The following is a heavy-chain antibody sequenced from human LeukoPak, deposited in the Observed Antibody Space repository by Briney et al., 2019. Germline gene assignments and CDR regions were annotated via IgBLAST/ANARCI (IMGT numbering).Heavy chain of an antibody. D-gene: IGHD5-24*01. CDR1: GFAFSNYW. Sequence: GGSLRLSCTASGFAFSNYWMSWVRQAPGKGLEWVASIRKDGNEIEYVDSVKGRFTISRDNARNSLYLQMNTLRAEDTAVYYCTKCRGPQSEFEYWGQGTLVTVSS. CDR3: TKCRGPQSEFEY. CDR2: IRKDGNEI. V-gene: IGHV3-7*01. J-gene: IGHJ4*02.